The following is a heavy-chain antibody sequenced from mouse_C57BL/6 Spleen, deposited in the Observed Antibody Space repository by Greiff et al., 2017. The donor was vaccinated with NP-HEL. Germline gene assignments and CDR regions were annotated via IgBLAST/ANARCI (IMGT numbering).Heavy chain of an antibody. V-gene: IGHV1-22*01. CDR3: ARRGYDGYFFDY. D-gene: IGHD2-3*01. Sequence: VQLQQSGPELVKPGASVKMSCKASGYTFTDYNMHWVKQSHGKSLEWIGYINPNNGGTSYNQKFKGKATLTVNKSSSTAYMELRSLTSEDSAVYYCARRGYDGYFFDYWGQGTTLTVSS. CDR1: GYTFTDYN. J-gene: IGHJ2*01. CDR2: INPNNGGT.